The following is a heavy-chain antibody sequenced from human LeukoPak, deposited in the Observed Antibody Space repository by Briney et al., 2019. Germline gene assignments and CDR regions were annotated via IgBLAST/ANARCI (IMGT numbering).Heavy chain of an antibody. CDR2: INPNSGDT. Sequence: ASVKVSCKASGYTFTDYYMHWVRQAPGQGLKWMGWINPNSGDTNYAQKFQGRVTMTRDTSISTAYMELSRLRSDDTAVYYCARALMTTVVTTSGGDIWGQGTMVTVSS. D-gene: IGHD4-23*01. CDR3: ARALMTTVVTTSGGDI. J-gene: IGHJ3*02. V-gene: IGHV1-2*02. CDR1: GYTFTDYY.